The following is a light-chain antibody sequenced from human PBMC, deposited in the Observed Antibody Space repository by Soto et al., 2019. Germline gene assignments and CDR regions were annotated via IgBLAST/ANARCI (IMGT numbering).Light chain of an antibody. Sequence: QTVVTQEPSLTVSPGGPVTLTCGSSTGAVTSGHYPYWFQQQPGQAPRTLIYDTSNKHSWTPARFSGSLLGGKAALTLSGAQPEDEAEYYCLLSYSGAHVVFGGGTKLTVL. J-gene: IGLJ2*01. V-gene: IGLV7-46*01. CDR1: TGAVTSGHY. CDR3: LLSYSGAHVV. CDR2: DTS.